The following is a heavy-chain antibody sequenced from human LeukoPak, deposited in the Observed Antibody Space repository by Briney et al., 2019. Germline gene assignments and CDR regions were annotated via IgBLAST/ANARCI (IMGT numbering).Heavy chain of an antibody. CDR3: ARGPSTSIAAPPDY. CDR2: IYRAGIT. Sequence: TLSLTCAVSGGSISSGGSSWRWLRQPPGTGLEGIGYIYRAGITYYGPSLKSRVTISLDRSKNHFSLKLSSVTAADTAVYYCARGPSTSIAAPPDYWGQGTLVTVSS. V-gene: IGHV4-30-2*01. J-gene: IGHJ4*02. D-gene: IGHD6-6*01. CDR1: GGSISSGGSS.